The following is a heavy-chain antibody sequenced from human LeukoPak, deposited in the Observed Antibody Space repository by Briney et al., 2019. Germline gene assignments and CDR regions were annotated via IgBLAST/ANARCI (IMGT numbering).Heavy chain of an antibody. CDR1: GYTFTSYG. D-gene: IGHD3-10*01. J-gene: IGHJ4*02. V-gene: IGHV1-18*04. Sequence: GASVKVSCKASGYTFTSYGISWVRQAPGQGLEWMGWISAYNGNTNYAQKLQGRVTMTTDTSTSTACMELRSLRSDDTAVYYCARDGFGELLLPSYYFDYWGQGTLVTVSS. CDR3: ARDGFGELLLPSYYFDY. CDR2: ISAYNGNT.